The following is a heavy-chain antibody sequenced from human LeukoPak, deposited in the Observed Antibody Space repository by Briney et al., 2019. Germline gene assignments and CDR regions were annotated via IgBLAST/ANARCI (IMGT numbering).Heavy chain of an antibody. J-gene: IGHJ4*02. CDR3: AKGSPRGGLDY. D-gene: IGHD1-14*01. CDR1: DLTFSTFT. V-gene: IGHV3-48*01. CDR2: ISSSSRTI. Sequence: EGSLRLSCAASDLTFSTFTMHWVRQAPGKGLEWVSSISSSSRTINYADSVQGRFTVSRDNANNSMYLQMNDLRREDTALYYCAKGSPRGGLDYWGQGTLVTVSS.